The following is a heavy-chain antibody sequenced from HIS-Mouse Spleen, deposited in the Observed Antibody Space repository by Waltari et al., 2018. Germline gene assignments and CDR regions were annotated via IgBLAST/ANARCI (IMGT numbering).Heavy chain of an antibody. Sequence: QVQLQESGPGLVKPSQTLSLTCTVSGGSISSGGYYWRWIHQHQGKGLEWIGYIYYSWSTYYNPSLKSRVTISVDTSKNQFSLKLSSVTAADTAVYYCARSPYYDFWSGYSDNWFDPWGQGTLVTVSS. V-gene: IGHV4-31*03. CDR3: ARSPYYDFWSGYSDNWFDP. CDR1: GGSISSGGYY. CDR2: IYYSWST. D-gene: IGHD3-3*01. J-gene: IGHJ5*02.